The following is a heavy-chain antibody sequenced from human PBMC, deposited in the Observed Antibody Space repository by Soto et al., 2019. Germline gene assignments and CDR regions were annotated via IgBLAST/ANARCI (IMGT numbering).Heavy chain of an antibody. J-gene: IGHJ6*02. D-gene: IGHD3-22*01. V-gene: IGHV1-2*04. Sequence: ASVNVSCKASGYTFTGYYMHWVRQAPGQGLEWMGWINPNSGGTNYAQKFQGWVTMTRDTSISTAYMELSRLRSDDTAVYYCAREMGLYYYDFSVYYYENRDVGGQGTTFTFSS. CDR1: GYTFTGYY. CDR2: INPNSGGT. CDR3: AREMGLYYYDFSVYYYENRDV.